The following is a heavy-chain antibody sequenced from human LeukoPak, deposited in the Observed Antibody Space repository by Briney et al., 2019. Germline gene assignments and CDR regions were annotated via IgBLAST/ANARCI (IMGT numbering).Heavy chain of an antibody. CDR1: GFTFDDYG. Sequence: GGSLRLSCAASGFTFDDYGMSWVRQAPGKGLEWVSSISSSSGYIYYADSVKGRFTISRDNSKNSVYLQMNSLRAEDTAVYYCARGLSRRGLMVVDDAFDIWGQGTMVTVSS. CDR2: ISSSSGYI. J-gene: IGHJ3*02. CDR3: ARGLSRRGLMVVDDAFDI. D-gene: IGHD3-22*01. V-gene: IGHV3-21*01.